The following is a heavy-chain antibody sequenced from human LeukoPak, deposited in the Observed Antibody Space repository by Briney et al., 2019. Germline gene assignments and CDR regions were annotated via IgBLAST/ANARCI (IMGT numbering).Heavy chain of an antibody. J-gene: IGHJ4*02. CDR3: ARGGAYFDY. Sequence: GGSLRLSCAVSGLTFYTYAMSWVRQAPGKGLEWVSAISGRDGRTYYSDSVKGRFTISRDNSQNTLYLQMNTLRAEDTAVYYCARGGAYFDYWGQGTLVTVSS. D-gene: IGHD1-26*01. CDR2: ISGRDGRT. V-gene: IGHV3-23*01. CDR1: GLTFYTYA.